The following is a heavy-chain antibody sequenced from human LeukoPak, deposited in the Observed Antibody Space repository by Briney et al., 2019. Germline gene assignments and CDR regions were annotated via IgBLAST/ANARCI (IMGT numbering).Heavy chain of an antibody. V-gene: IGHV3-30*04. CDR1: GFTFSSYA. Sequence: GGSLRLSCAASGFTFSSYAMHWVRQAPGKGLEWVAVISYDGSNKYYADSVKGRFTISRDNSKNTLYLQMNSLRAEDAAVYYCARVQGRYSYGSGFDYWGQGTLVTVSS. CDR2: ISYDGSNK. J-gene: IGHJ4*02. D-gene: IGHD5-18*01. CDR3: ARVQGRYSYGSGFDY.